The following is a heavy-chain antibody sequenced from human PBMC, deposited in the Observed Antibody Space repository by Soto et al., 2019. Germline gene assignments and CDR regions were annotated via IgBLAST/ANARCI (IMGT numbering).Heavy chain of an antibody. CDR2: INAGNGNT. CDR3: ARPTPKHYWYFDL. V-gene: IGHV1-3*01. D-gene: IGHD4-4*01. Sequence: ASVKVSCKASGYTFTSYAMHWVRQAPGQRLEWMGWINAGNGNTKYSQKFKGRVTITRDTSASTAYMELSSLRSEDTAVYYCARPTPKHYWYFDLWGRGTLVTVSS. J-gene: IGHJ2*01. CDR1: GYTFTSYA.